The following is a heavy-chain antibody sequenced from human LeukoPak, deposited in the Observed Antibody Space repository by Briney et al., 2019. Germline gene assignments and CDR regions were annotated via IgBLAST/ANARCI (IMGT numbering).Heavy chain of an antibody. CDR2: VSYDRGKR. V-gene: IGHV3-30*18. CDR3: AKSGSGYYYGSGSYLVDF. Sequence: GGSLRLSCAASGFTFSSYGIHWVRQAPGKGLEWVAVVSYDRGKRYYADSVKGRFTISRDNSNNTLYLQMNNLRAEDTAVYYCAKSGSGYYYGSGSYLVDFWGQGTLVTVSS. CDR1: GFTFSSYG. J-gene: IGHJ4*02. D-gene: IGHD3-10*01.